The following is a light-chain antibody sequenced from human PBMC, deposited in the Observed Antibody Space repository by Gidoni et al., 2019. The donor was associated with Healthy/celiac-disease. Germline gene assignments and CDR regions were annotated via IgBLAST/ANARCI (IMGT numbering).Light chain of an antibody. V-gene: IGKV1-5*01. CDR2: DAY. J-gene: IGKJ1*01. CDR1: QSISSW. CDR3: QQYKGT. Sequence: DIQMTQSPSTLSASVGDRVTITCRASQSISSWLAWYQQKPGKAPKHLVYDAYSLESGVPSRFSCSGYVTEFTLTLSSLQPDDFATYYCQQYKGTFGQGTKVEIK.